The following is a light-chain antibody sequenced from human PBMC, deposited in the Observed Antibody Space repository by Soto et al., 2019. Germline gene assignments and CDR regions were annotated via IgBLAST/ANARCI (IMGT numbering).Light chain of an antibody. Sequence: DIQMTQSPSSLSASVGDRVTITCRASQSISSYLNWYQQKPGKAPKVLIYAASSLQSGVPSRFSGSGSGTDFTLTISSLQPEDFATFYCQQSSSTPITFGQGTRLEIK. CDR2: AAS. J-gene: IGKJ5*01. CDR3: QQSSSTPIT. V-gene: IGKV1-39*01. CDR1: QSISSY.